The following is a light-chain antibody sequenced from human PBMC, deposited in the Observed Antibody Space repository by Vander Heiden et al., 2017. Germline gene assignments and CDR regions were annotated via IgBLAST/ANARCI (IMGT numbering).Light chain of an antibody. J-gene: IGKJ1*01. Sequence: ILFTQSPATLSLSPGERATLSCRASQSVSSYLAWYKQKPGQAPRLLIYDASNRATGIKARFSGSGYGTDFTLTISSLEPEDFAVYYCQQRNNGHPTWTFGQGTKVEIK. CDR1: QSVSSY. V-gene: IGKV3-11*01. CDR3: QQRNNGHPTWT. CDR2: DAS.